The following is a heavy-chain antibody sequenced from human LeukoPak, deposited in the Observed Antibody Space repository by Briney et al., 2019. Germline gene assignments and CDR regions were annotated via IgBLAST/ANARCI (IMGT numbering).Heavy chain of an antibody. CDR3: ARGVVAPAGNGAFDI. CDR2: ISWNSGSI. D-gene: IGHD6-13*01. Sequence: GRSLRLSCAASGFTFDDYAMHWVRQAPGKGLEWVSGISWNSGSIGYADSVKGRFTISRDNAKNSLYLQMNSLRAEDTALYYCARGVVAPAGNGAFDIWGQGTMVTVSS. J-gene: IGHJ3*02. V-gene: IGHV3-9*01. CDR1: GFTFDDYA.